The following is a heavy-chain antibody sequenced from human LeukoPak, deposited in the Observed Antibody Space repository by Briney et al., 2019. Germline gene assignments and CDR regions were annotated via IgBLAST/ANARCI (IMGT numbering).Heavy chain of an antibody. CDR2: INHSGST. J-gene: IGHJ6*02. D-gene: IGHD2-15*01. CDR1: GGSISSYY. Sequence: PSETLSLTCTVSGGSISSYYWSWIRQPPGKGLEWIGEINHSGSTNYNPSLKSRVTISVDTSKNQFSLKLSSVTAADTAVYYCARAQFSGSTDNYYYYGMDVWGQGTTVTVSS. CDR3: ARAQFSGSTDNYYYYGMDV. V-gene: IGHV4-34*01.